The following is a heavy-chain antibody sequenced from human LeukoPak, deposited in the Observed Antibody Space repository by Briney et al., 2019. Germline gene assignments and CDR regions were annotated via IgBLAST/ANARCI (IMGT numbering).Heavy chain of an antibody. J-gene: IGHJ5*02. Sequence: PSETLSLTCTVSGGSISSYYWSWIRQPPGKGLEWIGYIYYSGSTNYNPSLKSRVTISVDTSKDQFSLKLSSVTAADTAVYYCAREAGGYCSGGSCYKHWFDPWGQGTLVTVSS. CDR3: AREAGGYCSGGSCYKHWFDP. CDR1: GGSISSYY. V-gene: IGHV4-59*01. D-gene: IGHD2-15*01. CDR2: IYYSGST.